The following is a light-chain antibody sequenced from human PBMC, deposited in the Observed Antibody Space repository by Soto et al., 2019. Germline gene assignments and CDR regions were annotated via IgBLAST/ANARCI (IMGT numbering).Light chain of an antibody. Sequence: EIVLTQSPGTLSLFPGERATLSCRASQSLITRYLAWYQQKPGQAPRLLIYGASSRATGIPDRFSGSGSGTDFTPPISRLEPEDFAVYSCQQYGTSPTFGQGTRLEIK. CDR2: GAS. J-gene: IGKJ5*01. CDR1: QSLITRY. CDR3: QQYGTSPT. V-gene: IGKV3-20*01.